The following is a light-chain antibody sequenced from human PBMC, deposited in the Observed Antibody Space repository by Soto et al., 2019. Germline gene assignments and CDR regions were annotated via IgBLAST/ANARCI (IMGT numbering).Light chain of an antibody. CDR1: QSVNKR. V-gene: IGKV1-5*01. CDR3: QQYNSYSPWT. CDR2: DAS. Sequence: DIPMTQSPSTLSASVGDRVTITCRASQSVNKRLAWFQQKPGKVPKLLIFDASTLQTGVPSRFGGGGSGTEFTLTISGLQPDDFATYYCQQYNSYSPWTFGPGTKVEI. J-gene: IGKJ1*01.